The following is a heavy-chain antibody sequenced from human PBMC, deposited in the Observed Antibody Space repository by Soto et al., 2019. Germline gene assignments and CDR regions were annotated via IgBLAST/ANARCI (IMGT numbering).Heavy chain of an antibody. CDR2: TYFRSKWYN. D-gene: IGHD5-12*01. V-gene: IGHV6-1*01. J-gene: IGHJ5*02. Sequence: SKTLSLTCAISGDSVSRNTASWNWIRQTPSRGLQWLGRTYFRSKWYNDYAVSVKSRIITNPDTSNNPFSLQLSAVTPEHTAVYFCAKGDNLGPKTGYAFDPWGQGIMDTVSS. CDR3: AKGDNLGPKTGYAFDP. CDR1: GDSVSRNTAS.